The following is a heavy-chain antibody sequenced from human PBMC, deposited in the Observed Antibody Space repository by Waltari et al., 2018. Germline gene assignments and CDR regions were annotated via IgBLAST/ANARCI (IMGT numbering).Heavy chain of an antibody. V-gene: IGHV3-53*01. CDR3: ARDYDGYYFYYMDV. Sequence: EVQLVESGGGMKRPGGSLRLSCAVPGFKVSVHQMCWVRQAPGKGLEWVSLIRSDGSTDHADSVKGRFTISRDDFRNTVYLQMNNVRVEDTAVYYCARDYDGYYFYYMDVWGSGTTVAVS. D-gene: IGHD3-10*01. J-gene: IGHJ6*03. CDR1: GFKVSVHQ. CDR2: IRSDGST.